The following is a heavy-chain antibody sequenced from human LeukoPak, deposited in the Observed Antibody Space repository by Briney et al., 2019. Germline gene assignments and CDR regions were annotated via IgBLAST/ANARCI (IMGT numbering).Heavy chain of an antibody. CDR3: ARHSPFYYDSSGYRAFDI. CDR2: INYSGST. D-gene: IGHD3-22*01. J-gene: IGHJ3*02. CDR1: GGXINEYY. V-gene: IGHV4-59*08. Sequence: SETLSLTCIVSGGXINEYYCGWIRQPPGKGLEWIGYINYSGSTNYNPSLKSRVTISVDTSKNQFSLNLSSVTAADTAVYYCARHSPFYYDSSGYRAFDIWGQGTMVTVSS.